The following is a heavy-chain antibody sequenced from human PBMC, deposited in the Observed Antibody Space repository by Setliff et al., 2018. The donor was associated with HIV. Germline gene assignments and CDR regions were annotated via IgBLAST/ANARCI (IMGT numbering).Heavy chain of an antibody. CDR3: AHNINWGSDWYFDL. CDR2: IYWDDDK. CDR1: GFLFSANRVG. D-gene: IGHD7-27*01. V-gene: IGHV2-5*02. J-gene: IGHJ2*01. Sequence: PTLVNPTQTLTLTCTFSGFLFSANRVGVGWIRQPPGKALEWLALIYWDDDKRYSPSLKSRLTITKGTSKNQVVLTMTNMDPVDTATYYCAHNINWGSDWYFDLWGRGTLVTVSS.